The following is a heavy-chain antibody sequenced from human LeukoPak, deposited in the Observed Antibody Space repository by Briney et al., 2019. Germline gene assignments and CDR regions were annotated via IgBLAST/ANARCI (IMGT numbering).Heavy chain of an antibody. Sequence: GASVKVSCKASGYTFTGYYMHWVRQAPGQGLEWMGWINPNSGGTNYAQKFQGRVTMTRDTSIGTAYMELSRLRSDDTAVYYCARPGITGTTGGYYFDYWGQGTLVTVSS. J-gene: IGHJ4*02. CDR1: GYTFTGYY. D-gene: IGHD1-7*01. CDR2: INPNSGGT. CDR3: ARPGITGTTGGYYFDY. V-gene: IGHV1-2*02.